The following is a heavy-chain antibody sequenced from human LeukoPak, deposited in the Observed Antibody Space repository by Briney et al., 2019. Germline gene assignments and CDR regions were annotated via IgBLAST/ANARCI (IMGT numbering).Heavy chain of an antibody. Sequence: ASVKVSCKASGYTFTGYYMHWVRQAPGQGLEWMGWINPNSGGTNYAQKFQGRVTMTRDTSISTAYMELSRLRSDDTAVYYCAGVLSYYYDSSGYYYYYWGQGTLVTVPS. D-gene: IGHD3-22*01. V-gene: IGHV1-2*02. CDR1: GYTFTGYY. CDR2: INPNSGGT. J-gene: IGHJ4*02. CDR3: AGVLSYYYDSSGYYYYY.